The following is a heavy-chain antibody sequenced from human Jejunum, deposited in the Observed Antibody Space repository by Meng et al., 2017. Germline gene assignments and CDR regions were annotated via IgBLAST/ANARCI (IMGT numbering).Heavy chain of an antibody. CDR1: GDSVSTYY. J-gene: IGHJ4*02. CDR2: IYNSGST. D-gene: IGHD3-10*02. Sequence: SETLSLTCTVSGDSVSTYYLSWIRQPPGKGLEWIGFIYNSGSTNYNPSLKSRLNISVDRSKNQLSLRLSSVTAADTAVYYCARGRVVRGVILSGLFDYWGQGTLVTVSS. CDR3: ARGRVVRGVILSGLFDY. V-gene: IGHV4-59*02.